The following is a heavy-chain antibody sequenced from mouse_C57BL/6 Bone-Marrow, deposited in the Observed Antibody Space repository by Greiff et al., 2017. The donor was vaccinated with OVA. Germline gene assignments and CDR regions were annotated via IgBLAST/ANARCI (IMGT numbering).Heavy chain of an antibody. CDR1: GFSLTSYG. D-gene: IGHD1-1*01. J-gene: IGHJ1*03. Sequence: QVQLKQSGPGLVQPSQSLSITCTVSGFSLTSYGVHWVRQSPGKGLEWLGVIWRGGSTDYNAAFMSRLSITKDNSKSQVFFKMNSLQADDTAIYYCAKMSTVVAPDWYFDVWGTGTTVTVSS. V-gene: IGHV2-5*01. CDR2: IWRGGST. CDR3: AKMSTVVAPDWYFDV.